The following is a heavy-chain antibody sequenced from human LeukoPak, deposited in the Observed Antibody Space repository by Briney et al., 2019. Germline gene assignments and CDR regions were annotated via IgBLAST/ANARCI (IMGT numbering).Heavy chain of an antibody. CDR3: ARDPGQYYDNLTGYYTPYYFDN. V-gene: IGHV1-18*01. D-gene: IGHD3-9*01. CDR1: GYTFTSYG. Sequence: ASVKVSCKASGYTFTSYGISWVRQAPGQGLEWMGWISAYNGDTDYAQKLQGRLTMTTDTSTSTAYMELRSLRSDDTAVYYCARDPGQYYDNLTGYYTPYYFDNWGQGTLVTVSS. J-gene: IGHJ4*02. CDR2: ISAYNGDT.